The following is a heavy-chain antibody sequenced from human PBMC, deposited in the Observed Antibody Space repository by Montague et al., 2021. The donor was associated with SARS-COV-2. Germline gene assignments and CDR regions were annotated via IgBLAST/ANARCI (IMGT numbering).Heavy chain of an antibody. V-gene: IGHV4-61*02. CDR3: ARDSWHMIAYDSGYFDY. J-gene: IGHJ4*02. D-gene: IGHD3-22*01. Sequence: TLSLTCTVSGGSISSGSYYWNWIRQPAGKGLEWIGRIYNSGSTNYXPSLQSRVTISVDTSKNQFSLKLSSVTAADTAVYYCARDSWHMIAYDSGYFDYWGQGTLVTVSS. CDR1: GGSISSGSYY. CDR2: IYNSGST.